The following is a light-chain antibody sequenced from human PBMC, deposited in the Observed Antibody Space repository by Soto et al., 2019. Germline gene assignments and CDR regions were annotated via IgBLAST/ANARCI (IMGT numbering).Light chain of an antibody. CDR3: QQRSNWPPAWT. CDR1: QSVARK. V-gene: IGKV3-11*01. J-gene: IGKJ1*01. CDR2: EAS. Sequence: EIVMTQSPATLSVSPGERATLSFRASQSVARKLAWYQQKPGQAPRLLIHEASIRATGIPARFSGSGSGTEFTLTISSLEPEDFAVYYCQQRSNWPPAWTFGQGTKVDIK.